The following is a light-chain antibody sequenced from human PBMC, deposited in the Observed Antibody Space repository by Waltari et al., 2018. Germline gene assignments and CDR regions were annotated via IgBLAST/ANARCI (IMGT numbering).Light chain of an antibody. CDR1: QSVSTH. CDR3: QETYTPPWT. V-gene: IGKV1-39*01. Sequence: DIQMTQSPLSLSASVGDRVTVTCRASQSVSTHLNWYQHKPGKAPERLVYSASFLETGVPSRFSAGGSGTDFNFTITAVQPEDFATYYCQETYTPPWTFGPGTRLEIK. CDR2: SAS. J-gene: IGKJ1*01.